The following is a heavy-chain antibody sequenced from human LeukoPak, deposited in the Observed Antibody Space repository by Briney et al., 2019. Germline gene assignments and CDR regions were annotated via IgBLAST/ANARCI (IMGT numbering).Heavy chain of an antibody. J-gene: IGHJ4*02. Sequence: SVKVSCKASGGTFSSYAISWVRQAPGQGLEWMGRIIPIFGIANYAQKFQGRVTITADKSTSTAYMELSSLRSEDTAVYYCASDRRSTSDTFDYWGQGTLVTVSS. V-gene: IGHV1-69*04. CDR1: GGTFSSYA. D-gene: IGHD2-2*01. CDR2: IIPIFGIA. CDR3: ASDRRSTSDTFDY.